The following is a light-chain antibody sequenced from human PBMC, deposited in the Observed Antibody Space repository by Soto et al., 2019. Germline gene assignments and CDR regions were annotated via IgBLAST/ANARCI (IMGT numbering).Light chain of an antibody. CDR1: QSVRTY. V-gene: IGKV1-39*01. Sequence: IQMSQCPSSLSASVGDRVTITCRASQSVRTYLNWYQRKPGKAPKVLIYGASALQSGVPSRFSGSGSGTDFTLTVSSLQPEDFATYYCQQSFTTPYTFGQGTKLEIK. CDR3: QQSFTTPYT. J-gene: IGKJ2*01. CDR2: GAS.